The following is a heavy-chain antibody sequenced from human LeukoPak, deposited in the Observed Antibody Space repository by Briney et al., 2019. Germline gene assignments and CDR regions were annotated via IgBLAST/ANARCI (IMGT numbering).Heavy chain of an antibody. J-gene: IGHJ3*02. V-gene: IGHV1-8*03. CDR3: ARGGSYDLIAFDI. Sequence: ASVKVSCKASGYTFTSSDINWVRQATGQGLEWMGWMNPNSGNTGYAQKFQGRVTITRNTSISTAYMELSSLRSEDTAVYYCARGGSYDLIAFDIWGQGTMVTVSS. CDR2: MNPNSGNT. CDR1: GYTFTSSD. D-gene: IGHD1-26*01.